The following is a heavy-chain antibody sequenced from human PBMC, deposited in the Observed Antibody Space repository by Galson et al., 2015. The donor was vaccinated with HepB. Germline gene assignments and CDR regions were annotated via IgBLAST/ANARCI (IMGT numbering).Heavy chain of an antibody. J-gene: IGHJ6*02. Sequence: SVKVSCKASGYTFTSYYMHWVRQAPGQGLEWMGIINPSGGSTSYAQKFQGRVTMTRDTSTSTVYMELSSLRSEDTAVYYCARTYVEGLHDYGGKAEGNYYYYGMDVWGQGTTVTVSS. V-gene: IGHV1-46*03. CDR2: INPSGGST. D-gene: IGHD4-23*01. CDR3: ARTYVEGLHDYGGKAEGNYYYYGMDV. CDR1: GYTFTSYY.